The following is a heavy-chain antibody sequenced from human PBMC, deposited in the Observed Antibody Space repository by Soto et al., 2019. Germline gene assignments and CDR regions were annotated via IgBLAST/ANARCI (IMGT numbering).Heavy chain of an antibody. V-gene: IGHV1-46*04. CDR2: INPTGGST. CDR1: GYTFTSYY. J-gene: IGHJ6*02. D-gene: IGHD3-16*01. Sequence: QVQLVQSGAEVKKPGASVKVSCKASGYTFTSYYMHWVRQAPGQGLEWVGIINPTGGSTTYAQKLQGRVTMTMDTSTSTVYMELSSLRSDDTAVYYCARGEYLSTFGMDLWGQGTTVTVSS. CDR3: ARGEYLSTFGMDL.